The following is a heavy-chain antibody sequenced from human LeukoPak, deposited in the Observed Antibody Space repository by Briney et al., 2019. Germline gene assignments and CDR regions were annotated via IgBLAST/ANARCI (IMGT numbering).Heavy chain of an antibody. CDR1: GFAFTTYR. V-gene: IGHV3-74*01. J-gene: IGHJ4*02. Sequence: PGGSLRLSCAASGFAFTTYRMHWVRQAPGKGLVWVSRIGGEDNNRTYADSVKGRFTISRDNAKNMLYLQMDRLRAEDTAVYYCVPNLFDYWGQGALVTVSS. CDR3: VPNLFDY. CDR2: IGGEDNNR.